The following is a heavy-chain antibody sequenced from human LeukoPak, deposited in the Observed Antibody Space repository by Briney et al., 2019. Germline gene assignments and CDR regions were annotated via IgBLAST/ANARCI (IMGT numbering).Heavy chain of an antibody. Sequence: SETLSLTCTVSGSSISTGYFWAWIRQPPGKGLEWIGSIHHSGNTYYNPSLKSRVTISVDTSKNQFSLKLSSVTAADTAVYYCARDGGSSSWYLDYWGQGTLATVSS. CDR3: ARDGGSSSWYLDY. CDR2: IHHSGNT. D-gene: IGHD6-13*01. J-gene: IGHJ4*02. V-gene: IGHV4-38-2*02. CDR1: GSSISTGYF.